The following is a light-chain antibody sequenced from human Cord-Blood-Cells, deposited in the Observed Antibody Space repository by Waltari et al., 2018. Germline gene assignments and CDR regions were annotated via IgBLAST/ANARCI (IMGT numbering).Light chain of an antibody. V-gene: IGLV3-19*01. Sequence: SSELTQDPAVSVALGQTVRITCQGDSLRSYYVSWYQQKPGQATVLFIYGKNNRHSGDPARFSGSSSGNTASLTITGAQAEDEADYYWNSRDSSGNHWVFGGGTKLTVL. CDR2: GKN. CDR1: SLRSYY. CDR3: NSRDSSGNHWV. J-gene: IGLJ3*02.